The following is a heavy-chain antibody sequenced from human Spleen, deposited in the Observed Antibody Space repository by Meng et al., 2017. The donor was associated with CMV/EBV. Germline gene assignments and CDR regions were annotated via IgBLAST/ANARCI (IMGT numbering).Heavy chain of an antibody. CDR1: GGSISSGDYY. Sequence: LRLSCTVSGGSISSGDYYWSWIRQPPGKGLEWIGYIYYSGSTYYNPSLKSRVTISVDTSKNQFSLKLSSVTAADTAVYYCARGYIVVVPALGASTNHWFDPWGQGTLVTVS. D-gene: IGHD2-2*01. J-gene: IGHJ5*02. CDR2: IYYSGST. CDR3: ARGYIVVVPALGASTNHWFDP. V-gene: IGHV4-30-4*08.